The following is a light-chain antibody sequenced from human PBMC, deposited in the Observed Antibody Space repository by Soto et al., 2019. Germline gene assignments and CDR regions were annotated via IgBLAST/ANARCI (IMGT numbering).Light chain of an antibody. Sequence: SYELAQPPSVSVSLGQMARITCSGEALPKKYAYWYQQKPGQFPVLVIYKDSERPSGIPERFSGSSSGTIVTLTISGVQAEDSADYYCLSADSSGTFYVFRTGTKVTVL. CDR2: KDS. V-gene: IGLV3-16*01. CDR3: LSADSSGTFYV. J-gene: IGLJ1*01. CDR1: ALPKKY.